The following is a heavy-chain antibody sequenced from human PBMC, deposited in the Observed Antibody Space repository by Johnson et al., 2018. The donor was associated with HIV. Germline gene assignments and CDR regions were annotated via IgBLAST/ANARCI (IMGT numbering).Heavy chain of an antibody. V-gene: IGHV3-9*01. Sequence: EVQLVESGGGLVQPGRSLRLSCAASGFTFDDYAMHWVRQAPGMGLEWVSGISWNSGSIGYADTVKGRFTISRDNAKNSLYLHMNSLRAEDTALYYCAKDRNYGSGSYPEAFDIWGQGTMVTVSS. CDR1: GFTFDDYA. CDR3: AKDRNYGSGSYPEAFDI. D-gene: IGHD3-10*01. J-gene: IGHJ3*02. CDR2: ISWNSGSI.